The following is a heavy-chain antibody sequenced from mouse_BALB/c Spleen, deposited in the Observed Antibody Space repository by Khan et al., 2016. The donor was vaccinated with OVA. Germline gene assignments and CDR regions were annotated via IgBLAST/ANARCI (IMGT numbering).Heavy chain of an antibody. CDR3: ARLGRDY. CDR1: GYIFSSYW. J-gene: IGHJ2*01. V-gene: IGHV1-9*01. D-gene: IGHD4-1*01. CDR2: ILPGSGST. Sequence: VQLKQSGAELMKPGASVKISCKATGYIFSSYWLEGVKQRPGHGLEWIGEILPGSGSTNYNEKFKGKATFTADTSSNTAYMQLSSLTSEDSAVYFCARLGRDYWGQGTTLTVSS.